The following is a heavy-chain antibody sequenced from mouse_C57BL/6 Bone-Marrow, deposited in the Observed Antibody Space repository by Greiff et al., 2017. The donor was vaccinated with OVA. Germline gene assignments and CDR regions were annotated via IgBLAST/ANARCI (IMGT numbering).Heavy chain of an antibody. Sequence: QVQLKQPGAELVKPGASVKLSCKASGYTFTSYWMHWVKQRPGQGLEWIGMIHPNSGSTNYNEKFKSKATLTVDKSSSTAYMQLSSLTSEDSAVYYCARRWLLRGFAYWGQGTLVTVSA. CDR3: ARRWLLRGFAY. CDR1: GYTFTSYW. J-gene: IGHJ3*01. D-gene: IGHD2-3*01. CDR2: IHPNSGST. V-gene: IGHV1-64*01.